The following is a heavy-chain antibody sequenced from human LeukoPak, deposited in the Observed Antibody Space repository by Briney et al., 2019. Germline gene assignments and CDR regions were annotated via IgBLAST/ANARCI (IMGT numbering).Heavy chain of an antibody. J-gene: IGHJ6*02. CDR1: GDSISGYY. Sequence: PSETLSLTCNVSGDSISGYYWSWIRQPAGKPLEWIGRIHTSGATTYNPSLKSRVTMSLDTSKNRFSLNLNSVTAAETAVYYRARGSGGGSGNNYKDHDYGMDVWGQGTTVTVSS. CDR3: ARGSGGGSGNNYKDHDYGMDV. CDR2: IHTSGAT. D-gene: IGHD3-10*01. V-gene: IGHV4-4*07.